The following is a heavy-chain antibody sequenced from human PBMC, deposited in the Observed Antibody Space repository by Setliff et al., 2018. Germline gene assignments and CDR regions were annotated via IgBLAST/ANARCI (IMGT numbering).Heavy chain of an antibody. V-gene: IGHV4-39*07. Sequence: PSETLSLTCTVSGGSISSSSHYWGWIRQPPGKGLEWIGSIYYTGSTYYNPSLKSRVTMSVDTSKRQFSLKLGSATAADTAMYYCARDMGQPYYFESWGLGTLVTVSS. J-gene: IGHJ4*02. CDR2: IYYTGST. D-gene: IGHD1-1*01. CDR1: GGSISSSSHY. CDR3: ARDMGQPYYFES.